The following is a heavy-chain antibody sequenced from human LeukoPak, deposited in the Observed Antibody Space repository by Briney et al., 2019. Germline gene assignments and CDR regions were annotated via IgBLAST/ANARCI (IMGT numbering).Heavy chain of an antibody. J-gene: IGHJ4*02. CDR2: IYYSGST. V-gene: IGHV4-39*01. CDR1: GGSISSSSYY. D-gene: IGHD3-16*01. Sequence: SETLSLTCTVSGGSISSSSYYWGWIRQPPGKGLEWIGSIYYSGSTYYNPSLKSRVTISVDTSKNQFSLKLSSVTAADTAVYYCASRWGGSSAFPTILWGQGTLVTVSS. CDR3: ASRWGGSSAFPTIL.